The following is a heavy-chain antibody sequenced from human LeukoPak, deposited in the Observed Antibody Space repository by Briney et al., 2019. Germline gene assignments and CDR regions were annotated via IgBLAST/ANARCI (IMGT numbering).Heavy chain of an antibody. CDR1: FTXXSYW. Sequence: FTXXSYWMHWVRQAPGKGLVWVSRINSDGSSTSYADSVKGRFTISRDNAKNTLYLQMNSLRAEDTAVYYCXRGXLAYSSGSGFDPWGQGTLVTVSS. D-gene: IGHD3-22*01. V-gene: IGHV3-74*01. CDR3: XRGXLAYSSGSGFDP. J-gene: IGHJ5*02. CDR2: INSDGSST.